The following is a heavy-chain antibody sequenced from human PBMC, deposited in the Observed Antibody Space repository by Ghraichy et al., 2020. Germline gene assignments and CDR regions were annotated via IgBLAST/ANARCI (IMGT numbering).Heavy chain of an antibody. D-gene: IGHD5-18*01. J-gene: IGHJ4*02. CDR1: GFTFDDYT. CDR2: ISWDGGST. CDR3: AKDGGYSYGYGTLDY. V-gene: IGHV3-43*01. Sequence: GGSLRLYCAASGFTFDDYTMHWVRQAPGKGLEWVSLISWDGGSTYYADSMKGRFTISRDNSKNSLYLQMNSLRTEDTALYYCAKDGGYSYGYGTLDYWGQGTLVTVSS.